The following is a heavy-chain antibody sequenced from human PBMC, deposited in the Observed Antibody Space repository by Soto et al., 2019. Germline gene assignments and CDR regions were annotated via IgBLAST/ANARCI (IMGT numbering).Heavy chain of an antibody. J-gene: IGHJ5*02. V-gene: IGHV1-46*01. CDR3: ARAYYYDSSGYRDWFDP. D-gene: IGHD3-22*01. Sequence: ASVKVSCKASGYTFTSYYMHWVRQAPEQGLEWMGIINPSGGSTSYAQKFQGRVTVTRDTSTSTVYMELSSLRSEDTAVYYCARAYYYDSSGYRDWFDPWGQGTLVTVSS. CDR2: INPSGGST. CDR1: GYTFTSYY.